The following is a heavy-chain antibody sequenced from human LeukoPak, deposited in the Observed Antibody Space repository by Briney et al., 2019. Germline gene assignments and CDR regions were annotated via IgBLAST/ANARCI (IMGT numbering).Heavy chain of an antibody. D-gene: IGHD3-9*01. J-gene: IGHJ4*02. CDR3: ARGGGYDILTGYYVPWDY. CDR2: ISAYNGNT. Sequence: ASVKVSCKASGYTFTSYGISWVRQAPGQGLEWMGWISAYNGNTNYAQKLQGRVTMTTDTSTSTGYMELRSLRSDDTAVYYCARGGGYDILTGYYVPWDYWGQGTLVTVSS. V-gene: IGHV1-18*01. CDR1: GYTFTSYG.